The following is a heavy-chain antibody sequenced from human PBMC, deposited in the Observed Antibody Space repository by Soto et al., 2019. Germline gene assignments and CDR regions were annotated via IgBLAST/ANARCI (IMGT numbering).Heavy chain of an antibody. D-gene: IGHD2-2*01. V-gene: IGHV4-31*03. CDR3: ASSHCSSTSCYFGSSWFDP. CDR1: GGSISSGGYY. CDR2: IYYSGST. Sequence: QVQLQESGPGLVKPSQTLSLTCTVSGGSISSGGYYWSWIRQHPGKGLGWIGYIYYSGSTYYNPSLKSRVTISVDTSKNQFSLKLSSVTAADTAVYYCASSHCSSTSCYFGSSWFDPWGQGTLVTVSS. J-gene: IGHJ5*02.